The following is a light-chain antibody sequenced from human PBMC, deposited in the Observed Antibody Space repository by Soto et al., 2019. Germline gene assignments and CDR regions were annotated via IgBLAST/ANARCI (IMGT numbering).Light chain of an antibody. CDR3: QPSALTPYT. CDR1: QSISRY. CDR2: AAA. J-gene: IGKJ2*01. Sequence: DIQMTQSPSSLSASVGDSVTIICRASQSISRYLNWYQQRPGKVPKVLIYAAASLQSGVPPRFTGSGSGTEFTLTISGLQPEDVATDYCQPSALTPYTFGQGTKLDIK. V-gene: IGKV1-39*01.